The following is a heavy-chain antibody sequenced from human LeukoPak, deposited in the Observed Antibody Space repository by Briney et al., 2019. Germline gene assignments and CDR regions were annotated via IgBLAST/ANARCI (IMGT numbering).Heavy chain of an antibody. Sequence: ASVKVSCKASGGTFSSYAISWVQQAPGQGLEWMGRIIPILGIANYAQKFQGRVTITADKSTSTAYMELSSLRSEDTAVYYCARARDGGQLSWFDPWGQGTLDTVSS. CDR2: IIPILGIA. CDR3: ARARDGGQLSWFDP. J-gene: IGHJ5*02. V-gene: IGHV1-69*04. CDR1: GGTFSSYA. D-gene: IGHD5-24*01.